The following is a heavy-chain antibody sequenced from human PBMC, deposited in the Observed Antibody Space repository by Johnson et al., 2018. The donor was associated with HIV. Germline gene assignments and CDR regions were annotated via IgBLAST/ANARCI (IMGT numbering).Heavy chain of an antibody. J-gene: IGHJ3*02. CDR3: TTQAADAADGAPLAFDI. CDR2: ISYDGSNK. V-gene: IGHV3-30*03. Sequence: QVQLVESGGGVVQPGGSLRLSCAASGFTVSSNYMSWVRQAPGKGLEWVALISYDGSNKYYADSVKGRFTISRDDSKNTLYLQMNSLKTEDTAVYYCTTQAADAADGAPLAFDIWGQGTMVTVSS. CDR1: GFTVSSNY. D-gene: IGHD6-13*01.